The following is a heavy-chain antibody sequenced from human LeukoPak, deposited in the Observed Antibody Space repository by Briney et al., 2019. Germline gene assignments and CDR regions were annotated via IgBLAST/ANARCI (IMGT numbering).Heavy chain of an antibody. CDR3: ARAGRLKSGSSPSGY. CDR1: GYTFTSYG. D-gene: IGHD3-10*01. J-gene: IGHJ4*02. V-gene: IGHV1-2*02. Sequence: ASVKVSCKASGYTFTSYGISWVRQAPGQGLEWMGWINPNSGGTNYAQKFQGRVTMTRDTSISTAYMELSRLRSDDTAVYYCARAGRLKSGSSPSGYWGQGTLVTVSS. CDR2: INPNSGGT.